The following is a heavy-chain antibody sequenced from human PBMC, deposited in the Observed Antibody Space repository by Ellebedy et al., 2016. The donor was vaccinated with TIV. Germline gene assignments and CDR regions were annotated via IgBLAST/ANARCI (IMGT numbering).Heavy chain of an antibody. V-gene: IGHV1-2*02. CDR2: INPNSGDT. Sequence: ASVKVSCKASGYSFTGYYVHWVRQAPGQGLEWMGWINPNSGDTNYAQKFQGRVTMTRDTSISTAYMELSRLRSDDTAVYYCARVMRRENIDYWGQGTLVTVSS. CDR1: GYSFTGYY. D-gene: IGHD1-26*01. CDR3: ARVMRRENIDY. J-gene: IGHJ4*02.